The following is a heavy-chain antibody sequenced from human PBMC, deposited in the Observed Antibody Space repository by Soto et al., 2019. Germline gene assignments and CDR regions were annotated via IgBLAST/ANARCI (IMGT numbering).Heavy chain of an antibody. CDR3: ARVRGYCSSTSCYERDIYFDY. Sequence: SETLSLTCTVSGGSISSGGYYWSWIRQHPGKGLEWIGYIYYSGSTYYNPSLKSRVTISVDTSKNQFSLKLSSVTAADTAVYYCARVRGYCSSTSCYERDIYFDYWGQGTLVTVSS. J-gene: IGHJ4*02. CDR2: IYYSGST. D-gene: IGHD2-2*01. V-gene: IGHV4-31*03. CDR1: GGSISSGGYY.